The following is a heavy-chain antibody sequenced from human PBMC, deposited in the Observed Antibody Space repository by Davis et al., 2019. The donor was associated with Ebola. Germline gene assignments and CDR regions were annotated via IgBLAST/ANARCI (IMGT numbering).Heavy chain of an antibody. CDR2: ISWNSASI. CDR1: GFIFDDYS. CDR3: AREMYPAVSAPSDY. D-gene: IGHD6-19*01. Sequence: PGGSLRLSCAASGFIFDDYSMHWVRQAPGKGLQWVAGISWNSASIDYADSVKGRFTISRDNAKASLYLQMNSLSDDDTAVYFCAREMYPAVSAPSDYWGQGTLVTVSS. J-gene: IGHJ4*02. V-gene: IGHV3-9*01.